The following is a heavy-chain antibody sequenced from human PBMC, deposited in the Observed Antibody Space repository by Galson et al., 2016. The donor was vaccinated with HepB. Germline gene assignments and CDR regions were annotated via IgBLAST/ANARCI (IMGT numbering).Heavy chain of an antibody. CDR1: GFNVSLNY. V-gene: IGHV3-53*01. Sequence: SLRLSCAASGFNVSLNYMSWVRQAPGKGLEWVSLLYSGGSTYYADSVKGRFTISRDISKNTLYLQMNSLRGEDTAVYYCARCGVRGSPHGVDVWGQGTTVTVSS. J-gene: IGHJ6*02. CDR3: ARCGVRGSPHGVDV. D-gene: IGHD3-10*01. CDR2: LYSGGST.